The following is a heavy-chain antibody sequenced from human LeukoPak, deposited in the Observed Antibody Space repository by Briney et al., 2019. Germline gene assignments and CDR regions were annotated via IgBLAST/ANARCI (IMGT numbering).Heavy chain of an antibody. J-gene: IGHJ5*02. CDR2: ISSDGSKE. D-gene: IGHD1-1*01. CDR1: GFSFSTFA. Sequence: PGRPLRLSCGASGFSFSTFAMHWVRQTPDKGLEWVAIISSDGSKEIYADSVKGRFTISRDNSKNTLYLRMNNLTPEDTAVYYCAKGLHTSSRYGNWFDPWGQGTLVTVSS. CDR3: AKGLHTSSRYGNWFDP. V-gene: IGHV3-30*18.